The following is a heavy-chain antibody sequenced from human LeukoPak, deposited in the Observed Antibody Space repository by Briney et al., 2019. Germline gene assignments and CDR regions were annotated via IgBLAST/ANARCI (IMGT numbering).Heavy chain of an antibody. Sequence: QPGGSLRLSCAASGFTVSSNYMSWVRQAPGKGLEWVSVIYSGGSTYYADSVKGRFTISRHNSKNTLYLQMNSLRAEDTAVYYCARSPPTYRPSWYYFDYWGQGTLVTVSS. CDR1: GFTVSSNY. D-gene: IGHD6-13*01. V-gene: IGHV3-53*04. J-gene: IGHJ4*02. CDR2: IYSGGST. CDR3: ARSPPTYRPSWYYFDY.